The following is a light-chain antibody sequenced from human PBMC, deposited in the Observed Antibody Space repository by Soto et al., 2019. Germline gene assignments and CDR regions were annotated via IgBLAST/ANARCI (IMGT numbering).Light chain of an antibody. CDR1: TSN. CDR2: DNT. Sequence: QSVLTQPPSVSGAPGQTVTISCTGTTSNVHWYQQLPGAAPKLLIFDNTNRPSGVPDRFSGSKSGTSASLAITGLQAEDEANYYCQFFDTDLTGSVVFGGGTKLTVL. J-gene: IGLJ3*02. V-gene: IGLV1-40*01. CDR3: QFFDTDLTGSVV.